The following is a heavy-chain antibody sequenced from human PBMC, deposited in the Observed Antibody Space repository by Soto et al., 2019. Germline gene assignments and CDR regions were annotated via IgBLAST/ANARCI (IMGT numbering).Heavy chain of an antibody. CDR3: ARVACSSTSCYKISAYYGMDV. J-gene: IGHJ6*02. CDR2: IGPYNDNT. D-gene: IGHD2-2*02. V-gene: IGHV1-18*04. CDR1: GYTFTSYS. Sequence: QVQLVQSGAEVREPGASVKVSCKASGYTFTSYSIGWVRQAPGQGLEWMGWIGPYNDNTNYAQKVQGRVTMTADTSTSTAYIELRSLRSDDTAVYYCARVACSSTSCYKISAYYGMDVWGQGTTVTVSS.